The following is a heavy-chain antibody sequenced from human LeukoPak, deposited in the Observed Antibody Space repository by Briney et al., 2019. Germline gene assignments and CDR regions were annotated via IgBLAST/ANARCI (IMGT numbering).Heavy chain of an antibody. Sequence: SETLSLTCAVYGGSFSGYYWSWIRQPPGKGLEWIGEINHSGSTNYNPSLKSRVTISVDTSKNQFSLKLSSVTAADTAVYYCARASTFWSGFRGASPTQFDYWGQGTLVTVSS. CDR1: GGSFSGYY. CDR2: INHSGST. J-gene: IGHJ4*02. V-gene: IGHV4-34*01. CDR3: ARASTFWSGFRGASPTQFDY. D-gene: IGHD3-3*01.